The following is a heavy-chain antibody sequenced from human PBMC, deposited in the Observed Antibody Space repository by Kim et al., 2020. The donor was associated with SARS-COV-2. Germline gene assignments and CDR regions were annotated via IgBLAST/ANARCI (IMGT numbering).Heavy chain of an antibody. CDR3: ARLSSSGWYRGHIDY. D-gene: IGHD6-19*01. V-gene: IGHV4-39*01. J-gene: IGHJ4*02. Sequence: SETLSLTCTVSGGSISSSSYYWGWIRQPPGKGLEWIGSIYYSGSTYYNPSLKSRVTISVDTSKNQFSLKLSSVTAADTAVYYCARLSSSGWYRGHIDYWGQGTLVTVSS. CDR2: IYYSGST. CDR1: GGSISSSSYY.